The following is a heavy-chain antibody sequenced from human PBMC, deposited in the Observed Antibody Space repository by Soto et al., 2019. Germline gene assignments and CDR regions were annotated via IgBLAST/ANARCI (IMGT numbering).Heavy chain of an antibody. D-gene: IGHD3-9*01. CDR3: ARGVLRYFDWHERNYYGMDV. Sequence: KTSETLSLTCTVSGGSISSYYWSWIRQPPGKGLEWIGYIYYSGSTNYNPSLKSRVTISVDTSKNQFSLKLSSVTAADTAVYHCARGVLRYFDWHERNYYGMDVWGQGTTVTVSS. V-gene: IGHV4-59*01. CDR1: GGSISSYY. J-gene: IGHJ6*02. CDR2: IYYSGST.